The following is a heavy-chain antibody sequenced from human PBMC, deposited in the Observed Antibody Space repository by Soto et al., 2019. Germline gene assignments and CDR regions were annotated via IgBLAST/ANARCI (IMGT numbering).Heavy chain of an antibody. CDR3: ARFPEGGYSYGYGPDY. V-gene: IGHV1-18*01. Sequence: ASVKVSCTGSGYSFTTYGINWVRQAPGQGLEWVGWITTYNGNTNYAQKFQGRVTLTIDTFTSTAYMELRSLRSDDTAMYYCARFPEGGYSYGYGPDYWGQGTLVTVSS. D-gene: IGHD5-18*01. CDR2: ITTYNGNT. J-gene: IGHJ4*02. CDR1: GYSFTTYG.